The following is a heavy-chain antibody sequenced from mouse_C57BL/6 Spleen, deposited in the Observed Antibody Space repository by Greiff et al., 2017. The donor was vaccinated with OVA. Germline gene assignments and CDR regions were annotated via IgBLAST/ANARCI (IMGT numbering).Heavy chain of an antibody. Sequence: VQLKESEGGLVQPGSSMKLSCTASGFTFSDYYMAWVRQVPEKGLEWVANINYDGSSTYYLDSLKSRFIISRDNAKNILYLQMSSLKSEDTATYYCARSGYDSWYFDVWGTGTTVTVSS. D-gene: IGHD2-2*01. CDR1: GFTFSDYY. CDR2: INYDGSST. J-gene: IGHJ1*03. V-gene: IGHV5-16*01. CDR3: ARSGYDSWYFDV.